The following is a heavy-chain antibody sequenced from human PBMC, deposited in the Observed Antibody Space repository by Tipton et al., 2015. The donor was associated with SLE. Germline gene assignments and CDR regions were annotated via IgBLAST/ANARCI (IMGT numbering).Heavy chain of an antibody. D-gene: IGHD3-22*01. Sequence: TLSLTCTVSGGSISRSNYYWGWTRQPPGKGLEWIGEINHSGSTNYNPSLKSRVTISVDTSKNQFSLKLSSVTAADTAVYYCARPNYYDSSGYYDYFDYWGQGTLVTVSS. CDR3: ARPNYYDSSGYYDYFDY. V-gene: IGHV4-39*07. J-gene: IGHJ4*02. CDR2: INHSGST. CDR1: GGSISRSNYY.